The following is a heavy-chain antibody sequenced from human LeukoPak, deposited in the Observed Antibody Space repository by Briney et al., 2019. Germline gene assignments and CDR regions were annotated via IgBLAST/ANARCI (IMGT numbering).Heavy chain of an antibody. V-gene: IGHV3-23*01. D-gene: IGHD6-19*01. CDR2: ISGSGGGT. Sequence: GGSLRLSCAASGFTFSTYGMSWVRQAPGKGLEWVSAISGSGGGTYFADSVKGRFTISRDNSKNTLFLQMNSLRAEDTAVYYCARGIAVAGTGVIDYWGQGTLVTVSS. J-gene: IGHJ4*02. CDR3: ARGIAVAGTGVIDY. CDR1: GFTFSTYG.